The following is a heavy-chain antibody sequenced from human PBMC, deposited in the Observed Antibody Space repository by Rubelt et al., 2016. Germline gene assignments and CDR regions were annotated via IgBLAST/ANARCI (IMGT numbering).Heavy chain of an antibody. Sequence: SGGGLVKPGGSLRISCTGSGFTFSNAWLSWVRQAPGKGLEWVSSMSSTGNYIYYADSVKGRFTISRDNSKNTLYLQMSSLRPDDAAVYYCVRMFTSGWFFDYWGQGTLVSVSS. D-gene: IGHD6-19*01. CDR3: VRMFTSGWFFDY. CDR2: MSSTGNYI. V-gene: IGHV3-21*01. J-gene: IGHJ4*02. CDR1: GFTFSNAW.